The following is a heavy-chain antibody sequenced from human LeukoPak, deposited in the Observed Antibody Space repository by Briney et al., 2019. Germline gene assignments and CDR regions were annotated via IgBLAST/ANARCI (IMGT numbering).Heavy chain of an antibody. D-gene: IGHD4-17*01. CDR1: GFTFSSYS. CDR3: ARDFGYGDYGWYFDL. CDR2: ITSSSSTI. J-gene: IGHJ2*01. V-gene: IGHV3-48*02. Sequence: PGGSLRLSCAASGFTFSSYSMDWVRQAPGKGLEWVSYITSSSSTIYYADSVKGRFTISRDNAKNSLYLQMNSLRDEDTAVYYCARDFGYGDYGWYFDLWGRGTLVTVSS.